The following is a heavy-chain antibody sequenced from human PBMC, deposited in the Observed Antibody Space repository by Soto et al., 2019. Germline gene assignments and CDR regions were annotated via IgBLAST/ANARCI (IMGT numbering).Heavy chain of an antibody. CDR1: GGSFSGYY. CDR2: INHSGST. Sequence: ASETLSLTCAVYGGSFSGYYWSWIRQPPGKGLEWIGEINHSGSTNYNPSLKSRVTISVDTSKNQFSLKLSSVTAADTAVYYCARGVRYSDILTGYSLLYGMDVWGQGTTVTV. V-gene: IGHV4-34*01. D-gene: IGHD3-9*01. CDR3: ARGVRYSDILTGYSLLYGMDV. J-gene: IGHJ6*01.